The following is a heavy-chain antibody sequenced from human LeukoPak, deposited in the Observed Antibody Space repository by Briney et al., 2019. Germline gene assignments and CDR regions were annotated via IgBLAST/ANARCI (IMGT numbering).Heavy chain of an antibody. V-gene: IGHV4-4*02. CDR1: GGSISSSNW. D-gene: IGHD2-21*02. Sequence: SGTLSLTCAVSGGSISSSNWWSWVRQPPGKGLEWIGEIYHSGSTNYNPSLKSRGTISVDKSKNQFSLKLSSVTAADTAVYYCAVYCGGDCYSGVNNWFDPWGQGTLDTVSS. J-gene: IGHJ5*02. CDR2: IYHSGST. CDR3: AVYCGGDCYSGVNNWFDP.